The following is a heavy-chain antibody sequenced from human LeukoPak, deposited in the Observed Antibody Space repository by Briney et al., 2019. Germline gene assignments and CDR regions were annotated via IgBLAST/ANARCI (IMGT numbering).Heavy chain of an antibody. CDR3: ARDFSSGWSDYYYYMDV. CDR2: MNPNSGNT. J-gene: IGHJ6*03. D-gene: IGHD6-19*01. CDR1: GYTFTSYD. Sequence: ASVKVSCKASGYTFTSYDINCVRQATGQGLEWMGWMNPNSGNTGYAQKFQGRVTMTRNTSISTAYMELSSLRSEDTAVYYCARDFSSGWSDYYYYMDVWGKGTTVTVSS. V-gene: IGHV1-8*01.